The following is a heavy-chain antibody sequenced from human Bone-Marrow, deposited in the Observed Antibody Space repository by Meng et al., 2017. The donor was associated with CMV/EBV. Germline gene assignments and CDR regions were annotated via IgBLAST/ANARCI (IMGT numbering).Heavy chain of an antibody. Sequence: ETLSLTCAASGFTFSSYSMNWVRQAPGKGLEWVSSISSSSSYIYYADSVKGRFTISRDNAKNSLYLQMNSLRAEDTAVYYCARDGDIVGNPWGQGTLVTVSS. V-gene: IGHV3-21*01. D-gene: IGHD5-12*01. CDR3: ARDGDIVGNP. CDR1: GFTFSSYS. CDR2: ISSSSSYI. J-gene: IGHJ5*02.